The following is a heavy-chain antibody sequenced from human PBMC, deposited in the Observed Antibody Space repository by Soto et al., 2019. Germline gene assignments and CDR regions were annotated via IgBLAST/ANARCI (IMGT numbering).Heavy chain of an antibody. D-gene: IGHD2-2*01. CDR3: ARHSLGYCSSTSCYEDYYYYMDV. J-gene: IGHJ6*03. Sequence: SETLSLTCTVSGGSISSYYWSWIRQPPGKGLEWIGFIYYSGSTNYNPSLKSRVTISVYTSKNQFSLKLSSVTAADTAVYYCARHSLGYCSSTSCYEDYYYYMDVWGKGTTVTVSS. CDR2: IYYSGST. V-gene: IGHV4-59*08. CDR1: GGSISSYY.